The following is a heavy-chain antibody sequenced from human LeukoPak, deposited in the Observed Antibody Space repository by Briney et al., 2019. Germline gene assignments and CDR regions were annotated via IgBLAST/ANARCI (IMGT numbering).Heavy chain of an antibody. J-gene: IGHJ3*02. CDR2: ISGSGDNT. V-gene: IGHV3-23*01. CDR1: GFTLSSYA. D-gene: IGHD3-22*01. CDR3: ARDSYYYDSSGYSDAFDI. Sequence: PGGSLRLSCAASGFTLSSYAMSWVRQAPGKGLEWVSAISGSGDNTYYADSVKGRFTVSRDNSKNTLYLQMNSLRAEDTAVYYCARDSYYYDSSGYSDAFDIWGQGTMVTVSS.